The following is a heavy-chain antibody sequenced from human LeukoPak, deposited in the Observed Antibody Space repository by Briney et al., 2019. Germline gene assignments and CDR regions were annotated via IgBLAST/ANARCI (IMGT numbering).Heavy chain of an antibody. Sequence: PSETLSLTCTVSGGSISTYYWSWIRRPPGKGLEWMGYIYYSGSAKYNPSLKSRVTISVDTSKDQFSLTLNSVTAADTAVYFCARQFLGSPTTFDYWGQGTLVTVSS. V-gene: IGHV4-59*08. D-gene: IGHD3-16*01. J-gene: IGHJ4*02. CDR2: IYYSGSA. CDR3: ARQFLGSPTTFDY. CDR1: GGSISTYY.